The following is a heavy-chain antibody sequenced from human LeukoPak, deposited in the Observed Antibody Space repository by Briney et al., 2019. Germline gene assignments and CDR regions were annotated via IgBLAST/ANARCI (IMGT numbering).Heavy chain of an antibody. CDR1: GFTFDDYG. J-gene: IGHJ5*02. CDR2: INWNGGNT. D-gene: IGHD2-15*01. CDR3: ARTSDGSWFGP. Sequence: GGSLRLSCAASGFTFDDYGMRWVRQGRGKGLEWVSGINWNGGNTGYADSVKGRFTIFRDNAKNSLYLEMECLRVEDTALYYCARTSDGSWFGPWGQGTLVTVSS. V-gene: IGHV3-20*04.